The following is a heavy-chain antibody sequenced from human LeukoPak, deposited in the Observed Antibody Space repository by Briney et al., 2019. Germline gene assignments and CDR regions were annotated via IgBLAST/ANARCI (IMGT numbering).Heavy chain of an antibody. D-gene: IGHD6-19*01. Sequence: GGSLRLSCAASGFTFSTYAMTWVRQAPGKGLEWVSAISGSGGRTYYADSVKGRFTISRDNAKNSLYLQMNSLRAEDTAVYYCARDIAVAGYDYWGQGTLVTVSS. J-gene: IGHJ4*02. V-gene: IGHV3-23*01. CDR1: GFTFSTYA. CDR2: ISGSGGRT. CDR3: ARDIAVAGYDY.